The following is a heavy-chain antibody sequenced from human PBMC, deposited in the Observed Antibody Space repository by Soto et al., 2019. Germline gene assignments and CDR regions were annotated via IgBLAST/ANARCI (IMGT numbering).Heavy chain of an antibody. Sequence: GGSLRLSCAASGFIFHNYGMHWVRQAPGKGLEWVAVIAYDGSNKYYADSVKGRFTISRDNSKDTGTLYLQMNSVRAEDTAVYYCARTPRGQWELPYYYYGMDVWGQGTTVTVSS. D-gene: IGHD1-26*01. J-gene: IGHJ6*02. CDR2: IAYDGSNK. CDR1: GFIFHNYG. V-gene: IGHV3-30*03. CDR3: ARTPRGQWELPYYYYGMDV.